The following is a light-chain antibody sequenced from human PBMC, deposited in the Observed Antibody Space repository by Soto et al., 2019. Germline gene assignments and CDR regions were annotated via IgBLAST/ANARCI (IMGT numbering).Light chain of an antibody. J-gene: IGKJ2*01. V-gene: IGKV1-39*01. CDR1: QSIGSN. CDR3: QQSYSTPYT. CDR2: TAS. Sequence: DIQMTQSPSSLSASVGDRVTITCRASQSIGSNLNWYQQKPGKAPKLLLYTASSLQSGVPSRFSSSGSGTDFTLTISSLQPEDFATYYCQQSYSTPYTFGQGTKLEIK.